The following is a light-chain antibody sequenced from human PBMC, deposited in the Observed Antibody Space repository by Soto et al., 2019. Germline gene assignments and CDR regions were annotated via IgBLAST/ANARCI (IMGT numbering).Light chain of an antibody. V-gene: IGKV3-20*01. CDR1: QSISSAY. CDR3: QLYGTSPKYT. Sequence: EIVLTQSPGTLSLSPGERATLSCRASQSISSAYLAWYQQKPGQAPRLLIYGTSSRATGIPDRFSGSGSGTDFTLTISRQEPDDFAVYYCQLYGTSPKYTFGQGTKLEF. CDR2: GTS. J-gene: IGKJ2*01.